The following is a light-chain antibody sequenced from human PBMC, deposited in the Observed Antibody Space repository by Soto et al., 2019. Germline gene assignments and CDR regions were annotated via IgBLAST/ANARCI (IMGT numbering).Light chain of an antibody. Sequence: DIVRTQSPDSLAVCGCEMATINCKASQPVLRSSNNKNHLAWYQQKPTQSPKMLISWASTRESGVPDRFSGSGSGTEFTLTISSLQAQDAAVYYCQQYYDVPVTFGQGTRLEI. CDR1: QPVLRSSNNKNH. J-gene: IGKJ5*01. V-gene: IGKV4-1*01. CDR2: WAS. CDR3: QQYYDVPVT.